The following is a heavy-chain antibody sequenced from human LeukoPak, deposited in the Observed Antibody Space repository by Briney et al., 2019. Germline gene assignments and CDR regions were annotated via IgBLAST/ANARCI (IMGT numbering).Heavy chain of an antibody. Sequence: SQTLSLTCAISGDSVSSNRAAWNWIRQSPSRGLEWLGRTLYRSKWYNDYAVSVKSRITINPDTSKNQFSLQLNSLTPEDTAVYYCARDTAYMVRGVIISDYGMDVWGQGTTVTVSS. D-gene: IGHD3-10*01. CDR1: GDSVSSNRAA. CDR3: ARDTAYMVRGVIISDYGMDV. V-gene: IGHV6-1*01. CDR2: TLYRSKWYN. J-gene: IGHJ6*02.